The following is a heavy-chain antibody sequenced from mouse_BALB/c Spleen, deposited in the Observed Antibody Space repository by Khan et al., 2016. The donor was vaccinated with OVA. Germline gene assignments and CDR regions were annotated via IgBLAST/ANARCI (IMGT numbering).Heavy chain of an antibody. Sequence: EVKLVESGPELMKPGASVKISCKASGYSFTTYYIHWVMQSHGKSLEWIGYIDPFSGGTTYNQKFKGKATLTVDKSSSTAHIHLSNLTSEDSAVYYCTRHGYVAWFTYWGQGTLVTVSA. V-gene: IGHV1S135*01. J-gene: IGHJ3*01. D-gene: IGHD2-2*01. CDR2: IDPFSGGT. CDR1: GYSFTTYY. CDR3: TRHGYVAWFTY.